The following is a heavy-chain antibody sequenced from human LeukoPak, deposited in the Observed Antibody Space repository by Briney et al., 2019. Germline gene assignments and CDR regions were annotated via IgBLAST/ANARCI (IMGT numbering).Heavy chain of an antibody. Sequence: SETLSLTCTVSDGSINGYYWSWIRQPPGKGLDWIGYMYSGGTTNYSPSLKSRVTISVDRSKNQFSLKLSSVTAADTAVYYCAREVNRYSGSYRYMDVWGKGTTVTVSS. CDR2: MYSGGTT. CDR3: AREVNRYSGSYRYMDV. CDR1: DGSINGYY. D-gene: IGHD1-26*01. V-gene: IGHV4-59*12. J-gene: IGHJ6*03.